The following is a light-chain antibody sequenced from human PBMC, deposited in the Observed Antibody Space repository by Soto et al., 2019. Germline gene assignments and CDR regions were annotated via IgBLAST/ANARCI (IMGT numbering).Light chain of an antibody. J-gene: IGKJ5*01. CDR2: GAS. CDR3: QQYGGSMT. CDR1: QSLSSSY. Sequence: EIVLTQSPGTLSLSPGDTATLSCRASQSLSSSYLAWYQQRPGQAPRLLIYGASSRATGIPDRFRGSGSGTDFTLTNSRLDPEDFAVYYCQQYGGSMTFGQGTRLEIE. V-gene: IGKV3-20*01.